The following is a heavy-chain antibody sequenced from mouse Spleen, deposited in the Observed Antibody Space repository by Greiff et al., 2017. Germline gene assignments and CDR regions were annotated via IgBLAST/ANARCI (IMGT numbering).Heavy chain of an antibody. CDR2: IYPGSGST. D-gene: IGHD3-1*01. Sequence: VQLQQPGAELVKPGASVKMSCKASGYTFTSYWITWVKQRPGQGLEWIGDIYPGSGSTNNNEKFKSKATLTVDTSSSTAYMQLSSLTSEDSAVYYCARRGYGSGYDSYAMDYWGQGTSGTVSS. V-gene: IGHV1-55*01. J-gene: IGHJ4*01. CDR1: GYTFTSYW. CDR3: ARRGYGSGYDSYAMDY.